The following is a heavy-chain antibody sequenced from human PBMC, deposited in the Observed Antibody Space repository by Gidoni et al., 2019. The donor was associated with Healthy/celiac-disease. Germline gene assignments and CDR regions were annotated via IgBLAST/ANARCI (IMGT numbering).Heavy chain of an antibody. CDR3: VKGPYDSSGYYWEWFDP. CDR1: GFTFSSSA. D-gene: IGHD3-22*01. J-gene: IGHJ5*02. Sequence: EVQLVESGGGLVQPGGSLRLSCSAPGFTFSSSAMHWVRQAPGKGLEYVSAISSNGCSTYYADSVKGRFTISRDNSKNTLYLQMSSLRAEDTAVYYCVKGPYDSSGYYWEWFDPWGQGTLVTVSS. CDR2: ISSNGCST. V-gene: IGHV3-64D*06.